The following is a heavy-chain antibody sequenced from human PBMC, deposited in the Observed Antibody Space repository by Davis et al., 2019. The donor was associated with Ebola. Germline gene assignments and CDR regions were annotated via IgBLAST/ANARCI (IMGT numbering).Heavy chain of an antibody. CDR2: INPNSGGT. V-gene: IGHV1-2*02. CDR3: ARGPIRFLEWLPQQKNYYMDV. D-gene: IGHD3-3*01. CDR1: GYTFTGYY. J-gene: IGHJ6*03. Sequence: ASVKVSCKASGYTFTGYYMHWVRQAPGQGLEWMGWINPNSGGTNYAQKFQGRVTITADESTSTAYMELSSLRSEDTAVYYCARGPIRFLEWLPQQKNYYMDVWGKGTTVTVSS.